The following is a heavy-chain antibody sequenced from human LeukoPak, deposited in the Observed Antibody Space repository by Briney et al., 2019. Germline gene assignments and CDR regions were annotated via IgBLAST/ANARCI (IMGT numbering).Heavy chain of an antibody. CDR1: GFTFSSYW. V-gene: IGHV3-7*01. CDR3: ARPITFGGAFDY. Sequence: GXXLRLSCAASGFTFSSYWMSWVRQAPGKGLEWVANIKQDGSEKYYVDSVKGRFTISRDNPKNSLYLQMNSLRAEDTAVYYCARPITFGGAFDYWGQGTLVTVSS. J-gene: IGHJ4*02. CDR2: IKQDGSEK. D-gene: IGHD3-16*01.